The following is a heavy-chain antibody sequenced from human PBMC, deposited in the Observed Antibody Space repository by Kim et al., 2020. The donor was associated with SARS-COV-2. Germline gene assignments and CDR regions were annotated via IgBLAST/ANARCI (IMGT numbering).Heavy chain of an antibody. V-gene: IGHV3-21*01. CDR2: YR. J-gene: IGHJ4*02. CDR3: ARRGTGNYFDY. D-gene: IGHD1-1*01. Sequence: YRYYADSVKGRFTISRDNAKNSLYLQMNSLRAEDTAVYYCARRGTGNYFDYWGQGTLVTVSS.